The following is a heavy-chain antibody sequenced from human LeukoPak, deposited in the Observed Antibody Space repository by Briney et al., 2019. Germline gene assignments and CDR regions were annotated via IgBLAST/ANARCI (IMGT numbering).Heavy chain of an antibody. CDR2: IGASGGST. Sequence: QPGGSLRLSCATSGFTFSSYAMSWVRQAPGKGLEWVSGIGASGGSTYYADSVKGRFTISRDNSKNTLYLQMNSLRTEDTAVYYCAREATSSSGWYLDYWGQGILVTVSS. J-gene: IGHJ4*02. CDR3: AREATSSSGWYLDY. V-gene: IGHV3-23*01. CDR1: GFTFSSYA. D-gene: IGHD6-19*01.